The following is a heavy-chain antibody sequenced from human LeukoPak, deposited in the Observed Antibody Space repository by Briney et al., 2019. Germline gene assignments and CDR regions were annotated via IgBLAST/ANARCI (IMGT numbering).Heavy chain of an antibody. Sequence: SETLSLTCTVSGGSISSYYWSWIRQPAGKGLEWIGRIYTSGCTNYNPSLKSRVTMSVDTSKNEFSLKLSSVTAADTAVYYCATGYSGYDYPYWGQGTLVTVSS. D-gene: IGHD5-12*01. J-gene: IGHJ4*02. CDR3: ATGYSGYDYPY. CDR1: GGSISSYY. V-gene: IGHV4-4*07. CDR2: IYTSGCT.